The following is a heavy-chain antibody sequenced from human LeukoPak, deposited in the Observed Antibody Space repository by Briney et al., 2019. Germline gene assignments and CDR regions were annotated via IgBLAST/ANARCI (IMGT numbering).Heavy chain of an antibody. J-gene: IGHJ4*02. D-gene: IGHD2-15*01. CDR3: ARDYCTGGSCYFDY. V-gene: IGHV3-33*01. CDR1: GLTFSSYG. CDR2: IWYDGSNK. Sequence: TGGSLRLSCAASGLTFSSYGMHWVRQAPGKGLERVAVIWYDGSNKYYADSVKGRFTISRDNSKNTLYLQMNSLRAEDTAVYYCARDYCTGGSCYFDYWGQGTLVTVSS.